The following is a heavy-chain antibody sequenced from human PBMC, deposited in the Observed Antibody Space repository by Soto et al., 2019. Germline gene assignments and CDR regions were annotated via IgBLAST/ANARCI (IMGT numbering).Heavy chain of an antibody. D-gene: IGHD2-2*01. V-gene: IGHV3-23*01. Sequence: EVQLLESGGGLVQPGGSLRLSCAASGLTFSSYAMSWVRQAPGKGLEWVSAISGSGAVTYYADSVKGRFTISRDNSKNTLDLQMNSLRAEDTAVYYCAKDQGCTSTTCHWNAFDIWGQGTMVNVSS. J-gene: IGHJ3*02. CDR1: GLTFSSYA. CDR2: ISGSGAVT. CDR3: AKDQGCTSTTCHWNAFDI.